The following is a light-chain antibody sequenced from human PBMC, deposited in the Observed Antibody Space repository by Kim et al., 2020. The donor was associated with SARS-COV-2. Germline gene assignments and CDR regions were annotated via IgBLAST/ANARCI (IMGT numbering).Light chain of an antibody. J-gene: IGKJ3*01. CDR3: QQYDNLPPFT. CDR2: DAS. CDR1: QDISNV. Sequence: SVGDRVTISCQASQDISNVLNWYPQIPGKAPKLLIYDASNLETGVPSRFSGSGSGTDFTFTISSLQPEDIATYYCQQYDNLPPFTFGPGTKVDIK. V-gene: IGKV1-33*01.